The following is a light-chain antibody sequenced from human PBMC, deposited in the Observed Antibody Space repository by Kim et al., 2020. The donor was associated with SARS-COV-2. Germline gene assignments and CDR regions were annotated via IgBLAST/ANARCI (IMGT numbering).Light chain of an antibody. J-gene: IGLJ2*01. CDR1: TLGTGY. CDR3: QAWDPNTGVI. CDR2: QNF. Sequence: SYELTQPPSVSVSPGQTATIACSGDTLGTGYASWYQQRTGQSPILLIYQNFKRPSGIPERFSGSNSGNTATLTISGTQSEDEADYYCQAWDPNTGVIFGGGTKVTVL. V-gene: IGLV3-1*01.